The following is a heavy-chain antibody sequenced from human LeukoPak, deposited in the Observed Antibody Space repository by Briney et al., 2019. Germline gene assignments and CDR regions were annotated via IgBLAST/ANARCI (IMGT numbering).Heavy chain of an antibody. CDR3: ARDYPTYYDFWSGYGVDY. CDR1: GYSISSGYY. D-gene: IGHD3-3*01. J-gene: IGHJ4*02. Sequence: PSETVSLTCTVSGYSISSGYYWGWIRQPPGKGLEWIGSIYHSGSTYYNPSLKSRVTISVDTSKNQFSLKLSSVTAADTAVYYCARDYPTYYDFWSGYGVDYWGQGTLVTVSS. V-gene: IGHV4-38-2*02. CDR2: IYHSGST.